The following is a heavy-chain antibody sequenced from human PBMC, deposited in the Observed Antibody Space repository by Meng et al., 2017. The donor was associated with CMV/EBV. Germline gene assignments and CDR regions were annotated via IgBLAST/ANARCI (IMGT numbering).Heavy chain of an antibody. CDR3: GRDLTGERDQ. Sequence: VECGGGLVLPGGSLLISCEDSGFTFSRYWMHWVRQVPGKGLVWVSRLNEDGSFASYADSVKGRFTISRDNAKNTLYLQMNSLRVDDSGVYYCGRDLTGERDQWGQGTLVTVSS. CDR1: GFTFSRYW. J-gene: IGHJ4*02. CDR2: LNEDGSFA. D-gene: IGHD7-27*01. V-gene: IGHV3-74*03.